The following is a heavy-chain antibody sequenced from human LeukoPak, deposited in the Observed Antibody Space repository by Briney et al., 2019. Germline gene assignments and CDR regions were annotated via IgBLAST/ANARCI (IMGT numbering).Heavy chain of an antibody. Sequence: SETLSPTCTVSGGSISSSSYYWGWIRQPPGKGLEWIGSIYYSGSTYYNPSLKSRVTISVDTSKNQFSLKLSSVTAADTAVYYCARHDSSGYPDYWGQGTLVTVSS. CDR3: ARHDSSGYPDY. CDR1: GGSISSSSYY. V-gene: IGHV4-39*01. CDR2: IYYSGST. J-gene: IGHJ4*02. D-gene: IGHD3-22*01.